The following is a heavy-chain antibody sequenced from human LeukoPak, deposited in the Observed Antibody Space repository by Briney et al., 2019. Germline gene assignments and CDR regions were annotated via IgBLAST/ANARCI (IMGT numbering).Heavy chain of an antibody. D-gene: IGHD3-10*01. Sequence: SQTLSLTCAISGDSVSSDTAAWSWIRQSPSRGLEWLGRTYYRSKWYTDYAQSVKSRIVINPDTSKNQLSLQLNSVTPEDTAVYYCAGSHSMFHGSTGLNVWGQGTTVIVSS. CDR2: TYYRSKWYT. J-gene: IGHJ6*02. CDR1: GDSVSSDTAA. CDR3: AGSHSMFHGSTGLNV. V-gene: IGHV6-1*01.